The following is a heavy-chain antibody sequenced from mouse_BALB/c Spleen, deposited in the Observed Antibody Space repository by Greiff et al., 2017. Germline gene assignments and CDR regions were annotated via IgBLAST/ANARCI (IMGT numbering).Heavy chain of an antibody. V-gene: IGHV14-3*02. CDR2: IDPANGNT. CDR1: GFNIKDTY. Sequence: VQLKQSGAELVKPGASVKLSCTASGFNIKDTYMHWVKQRPEQGLEWIGRIDPANGNTKYDPKFQGKATITADTSSNTAYLQLSSLTSEDTAVYYCARGDGSSPFAYWGQGTLVTVSA. J-gene: IGHJ3*01. D-gene: IGHD1-1*01. CDR3: ARGDGSSPFAY.